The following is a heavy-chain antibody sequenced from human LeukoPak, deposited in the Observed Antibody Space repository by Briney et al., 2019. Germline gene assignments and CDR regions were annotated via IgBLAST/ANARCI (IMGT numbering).Heavy chain of an antibody. CDR3: ARLYCSSTSCRIDP. CDR2: ISSSSSYI. J-gene: IGHJ5*02. V-gene: IGHV3-21*01. D-gene: IGHD2-2*01. Sequence: PGGSLRLSCAASGFTFSSYSMNWVRQPPGKGLEWVSSISSSSSYIYYADSVKGRFTISRDNAKNSLYLQMNSLRAEDTAVYYCARLYCSSTSCRIDPWGQGTLVTVSS. CDR1: GFTFSSYS.